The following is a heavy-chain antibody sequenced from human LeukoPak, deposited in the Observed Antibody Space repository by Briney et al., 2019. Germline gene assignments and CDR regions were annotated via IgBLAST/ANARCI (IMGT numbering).Heavy chain of an antibody. CDR2: IRSDGVEK. Sequence: PGGSLRLSGTAAGFSLSMYWMSWVRQAPGKGLEGVANIRSDGVEKYYVDSVRGRFTISTDTAKNTLYLQMNSLRADDTAVYYCAREFTGYGNTDYWGQGTLVTVSS. CDR1: GFSLSMYW. D-gene: IGHD5-12*01. J-gene: IGHJ4*02. V-gene: IGHV3-7*03. CDR3: AREFTGYGNTDY.